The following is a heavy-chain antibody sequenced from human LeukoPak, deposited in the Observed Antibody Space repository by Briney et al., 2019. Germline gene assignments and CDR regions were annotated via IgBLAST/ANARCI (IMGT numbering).Heavy chain of an antibody. CDR1: GFTFSSYS. CDR2: ISSSSSYI. D-gene: IGHD6-13*01. J-gene: IGHJ4*02. CDR3: ARDRRSSWYY. Sequence: GGSLRLSCAASGFTFSSYSMNWVRQAPGKGLEWVSSISSSSSYIYYADSVKGRFTISRDNAKNSLYLQMNSLRAEDTAVYYCARDRRSSWYYWGQGTLATVSS. V-gene: IGHV3-21*01.